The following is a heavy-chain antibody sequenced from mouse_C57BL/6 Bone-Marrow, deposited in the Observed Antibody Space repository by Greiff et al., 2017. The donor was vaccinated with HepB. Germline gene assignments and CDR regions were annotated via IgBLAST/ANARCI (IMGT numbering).Heavy chain of an antibody. CDR3: ARNWGVTMNYFDY. CDR1: GFSLTSYG. CDR2: IWSGGST. V-gene: IGHV2-2*01. J-gene: IGHJ2*01. Sequence: VQRVESGPGLVQPSQSLSITCTVSGFSLTSYGVHWVRQSPGKGLEWLGVIWSGGSTDYNAAFISRLSISKDNSKSQVFFKMNSLQADDTAIYYCARNWGVTMNYFDYWGQGTTLTVSS. D-gene: IGHD2-5*01.